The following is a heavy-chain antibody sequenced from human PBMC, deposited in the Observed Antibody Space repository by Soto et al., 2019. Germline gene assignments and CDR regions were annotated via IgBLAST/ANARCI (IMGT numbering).Heavy chain of an antibody. D-gene: IGHD3-10*01. Sequence: SETLSLTCAVYGGSFSGYYWSWIRQHPGKGLEWIGYIYYSGSTYYNPSLKSRVTISVDTSKNQFSLKLSSVTAADTAVYYCACSFGYGMDVWGQGTTVTVSS. V-gene: IGHV4-31*11. CDR2: IYYSGST. J-gene: IGHJ6*02. CDR3: ACSFGYGMDV. CDR1: GGSFSGYY.